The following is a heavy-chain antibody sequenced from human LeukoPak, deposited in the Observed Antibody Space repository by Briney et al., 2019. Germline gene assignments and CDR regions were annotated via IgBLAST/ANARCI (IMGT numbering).Heavy chain of an antibody. V-gene: IGHV6-1*01. Sequence: SQTLSLTCAISGDSVSSNSAAWNWIRQSPSRGLVWLGRTYYRSKWYNTYAVSLKSRISINPDTSKNQFSLQLNSVTPEDTAVYYCARDGGGGDDLFDYWGQGTLVTVSS. CDR3: ARDGGGGDDLFDY. CDR2: TYYRSKWYN. D-gene: IGHD5-12*01. J-gene: IGHJ4*02. CDR1: GDSVSSNSAA.